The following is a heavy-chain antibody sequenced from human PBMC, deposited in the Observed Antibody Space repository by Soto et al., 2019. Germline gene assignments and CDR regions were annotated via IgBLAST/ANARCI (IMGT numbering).Heavy chain of an antibody. CDR2: IYYSGST. CDR3: AREVDIVVVPAAAYYFDY. Sequence: SETLSLTXTVSGGSISSSSYYWGWIRQPPGKGLEWIGSIYYSGSTYYNPSLKSRVTISVDTSKNQFSLKLSSVTAADTAVYYCAREVDIVVVPAAAYYFDYWGQGTLVTVSS. J-gene: IGHJ4*02. CDR1: GGSISSSSYY. D-gene: IGHD2-2*01. V-gene: IGHV4-39*02.